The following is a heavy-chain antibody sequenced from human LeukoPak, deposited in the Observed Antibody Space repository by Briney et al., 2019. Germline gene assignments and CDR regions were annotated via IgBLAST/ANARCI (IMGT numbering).Heavy chain of an antibody. CDR1: GGSISSSSYY. V-gene: IGHV4-61*05. D-gene: IGHD3-16*02. CDR3: ARGRLDYVWGSYRYHLDY. Sequence: SETLSLTCTVSGGSISSSSYYWGWIRQPPGKGLEWIGYIYYSGSTNYNPSLKSRVTISVDTSKNQFSLKLSSVTAADTAVYYCARGRLDYVWGSYRYHLDYWGQGTLVTVSS. J-gene: IGHJ4*02. CDR2: IYYSGST.